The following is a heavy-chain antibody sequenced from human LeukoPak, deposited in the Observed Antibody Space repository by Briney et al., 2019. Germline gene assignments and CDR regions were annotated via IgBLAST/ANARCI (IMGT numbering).Heavy chain of an antibody. CDR1: GYTFTSYG. V-gene: IGHV1-18*01. J-gene: IGHJ4*02. D-gene: IGHD5-12*01. CDR2: ISAYNGNT. CDR3: ARDKMTLGRYDLFDY. Sequence: ASVKVSCKSSGYTFTSYGISWVRQGPGQGLEWMGWISAYNGNTNYAQKLQGRVTMTTDTSTSTAYIELRSLRSDDTAVYYCARDKMTLGRYDLFDYWGQGTLVTVSS.